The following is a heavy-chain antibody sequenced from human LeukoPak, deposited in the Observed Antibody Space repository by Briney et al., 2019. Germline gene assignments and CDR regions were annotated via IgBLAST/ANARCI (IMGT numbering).Heavy chain of an antibody. D-gene: IGHD6-13*01. CDR1: GFTFDDYA. J-gene: IGHJ4*02. V-gene: IGHV3-9*01. Sequence: GGSLRLSCAASGFTFDDYAMHWVRQAPGKGLEWVSGISWNSGSIGYADSVKGRFTISRDNAKNSLYLQMNSLRAEDTAVYYCAKDHGPNYSSNWSDWGQGTLVTVSS. CDR2: ISWNSGSI. CDR3: AKDHGPNYSSNWSD.